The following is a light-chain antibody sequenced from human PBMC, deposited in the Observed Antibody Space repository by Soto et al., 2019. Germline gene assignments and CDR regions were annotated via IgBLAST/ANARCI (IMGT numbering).Light chain of an antibody. J-gene: IGKJ1*01. CDR1: QSVSNNY. CDR3: QQYNSYSWT. Sequence: EIVLTQSPGTLSLSPGERATLSCRASQSVSNNYLAWYQQKPGQAPRLLIYGASTRAAGIPARFSGSGSGKEFTLTISSLQPDDFATYYCQQYNSYSWTFGQGTKVDIK. V-gene: IGKV3-20*01. CDR2: GAS.